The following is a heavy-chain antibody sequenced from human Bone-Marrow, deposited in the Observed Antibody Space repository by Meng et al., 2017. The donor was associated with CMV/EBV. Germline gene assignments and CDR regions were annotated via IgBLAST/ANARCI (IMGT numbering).Heavy chain of an antibody. CDR3: ARGEQISRS. Sequence: GESLKISCAASGFTFSSYAMHWVRQAPGKGLEWVAVISYDGSSKYYADSVKGRFTISRDNSRNTLYLQMNSLRAEDTAVYYCARGEQISRSWGQGTLVT. J-gene: IGHJ5*02. D-gene: IGHD1/OR15-1a*01. CDR2: ISYDGSSK. V-gene: IGHV3-30-3*01. CDR1: GFTFSSYA.